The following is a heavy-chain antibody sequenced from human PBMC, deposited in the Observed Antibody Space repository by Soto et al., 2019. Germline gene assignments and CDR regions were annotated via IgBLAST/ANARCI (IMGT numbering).Heavy chain of an antibody. D-gene: IGHD3-10*02. CDR2: IYYSGST. Sequence: QVQLQESGPGLVKPSQTLSLTCTVSGGSISSGDYYWSWIRQPPGKGLEWIGYIYYSGSTYYNPSLKRRVSISVDTSKIHYPLRLSSVTAEDTAVYYCARDLVVRGDELSDYYGMAVWGQGTTVTVSS. CDR1: GGSISSGDYY. CDR3: ARDLVVRGDELSDYYGMAV. V-gene: IGHV4-30-4*01. J-gene: IGHJ6*02.